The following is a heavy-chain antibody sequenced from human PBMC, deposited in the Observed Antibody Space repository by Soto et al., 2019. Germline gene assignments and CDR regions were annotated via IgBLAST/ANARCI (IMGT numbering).Heavy chain of an antibody. CDR3: ARIESGRSHFDY. Sequence: GESLKISCKASGYKFTSDWIGWVRQMPGKGLEWMGIIYPSDSDTRYSPSFQGQVTLSADKSITTAYLQWSSLKASDTAIYYCARIESGRSHFDYWGQGTLVTVSS. D-gene: IGHD3-10*01. CDR1: GYKFTSDW. J-gene: IGHJ4*02. CDR2: IYPSDSDT. V-gene: IGHV5-51*01.